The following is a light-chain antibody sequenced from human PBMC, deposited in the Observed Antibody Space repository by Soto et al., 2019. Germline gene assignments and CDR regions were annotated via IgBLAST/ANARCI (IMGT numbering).Light chain of an antibody. J-gene: IGKJ3*01. CDR1: QSVSRY. CDR2: DAS. CDR3: QQRSNWIFT. Sequence: EIVLTQSPGTLSLSPGERATLSCRASQSVSRYLAWYQQKPGQAPRLLIYDASNRATGIPARFSGSGSGTDFNLTISSLETEDFAVYYCQQRSNWIFTFGPGTKVDIK. V-gene: IGKV3-11*01.